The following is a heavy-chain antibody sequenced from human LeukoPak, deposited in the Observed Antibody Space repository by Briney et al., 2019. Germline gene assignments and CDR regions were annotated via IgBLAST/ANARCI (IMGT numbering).Heavy chain of an antibody. V-gene: IGHV3-30*18. Sequence: GGSLRLSCAASGFTFSSYSMNWVRQAPGKGLEWVAVISYDGSNKYYADSVKGRFTISRDNSKNTLYLQMNSLRAEDTAVYYCAKAIGDYDHVWGQGTLVTVSS. CDR2: ISYDGSNK. CDR1: GFTFSSYS. CDR3: AKAIGDYDHV. D-gene: IGHD4-17*01. J-gene: IGHJ4*02.